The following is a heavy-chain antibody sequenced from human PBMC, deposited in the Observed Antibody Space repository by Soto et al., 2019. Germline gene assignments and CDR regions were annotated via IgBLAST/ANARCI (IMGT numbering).Heavy chain of an antibody. Sequence: GASVKVSCKASGYTFTSYDINWVRQATGQGLEWMGWMNPNSGNTGYAQKFQGRVTMTRNTSISTAYMELSSLRSEDTAVYYCARGRSGSGYYGNDYWGQGTLVTVSS. J-gene: IGHJ4*02. CDR3: ARGRSGSGYYGNDY. V-gene: IGHV1-8*01. D-gene: IGHD3-22*01. CDR2: MNPNSGNT. CDR1: GYTFTSYD.